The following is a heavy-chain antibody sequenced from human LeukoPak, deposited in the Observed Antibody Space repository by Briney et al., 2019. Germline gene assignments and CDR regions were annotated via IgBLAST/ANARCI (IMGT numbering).Heavy chain of an antibody. J-gene: IGHJ5*02. CDR2: TYYRSKWYN. CDR1: GDSVSSNSAT. CDR3: ARNFRSGAAIFHWFDP. Sequence: SQTLSLTCALSGDSVSSNSATWNWIRQSPSRGLEWLGRTYYRSKWYNDYAVSVKSRITINPDTPKNQFSLQLNSVTPEDTAVYYCARNFRSGAAIFHWFDPWGQGTLVTVSS. V-gene: IGHV6-1*01. D-gene: IGHD2-2*01.